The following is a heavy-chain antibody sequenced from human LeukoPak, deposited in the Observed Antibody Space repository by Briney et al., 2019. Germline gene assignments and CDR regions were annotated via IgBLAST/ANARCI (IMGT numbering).Heavy chain of an antibody. J-gene: IGHJ3*02. Sequence: SETLSLTCAVSGYSISSGYYWGWIRQPPGKGLEWIGSIYHSGSTNYNPSLKSRVTMSVDTSKNQFSLKLSSVTAADTAVYYCARVTIFSYAFDIWGQGTMVTVSS. D-gene: IGHD3-9*01. CDR3: ARVTIFSYAFDI. CDR1: GYSISSGYY. CDR2: IYHSGST. V-gene: IGHV4-38-2*01.